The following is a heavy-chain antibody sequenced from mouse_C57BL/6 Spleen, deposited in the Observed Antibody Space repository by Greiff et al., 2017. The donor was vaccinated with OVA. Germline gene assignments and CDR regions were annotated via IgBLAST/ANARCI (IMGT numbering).Heavy chain of an antibody. CDR1: GYTFTDYS. CDR2: FYPGSGST. Sequence: QVQLQQSGAELVKPGASVKLSCKASGYTFTDYSINWVKQRPGQGLEWIGWFYPGSGSTKYNEKFKDKATLTVDKSSSTVYMELSSVTSEDSAVYFCARHEDGDSFAYWGQGTLVTVSA. V-gene: IGHV1-62-2*01. D-gene: IGHD3-3*01. CDR3: ARHEDGDSFAY. J-gene: IGHJ3*01.